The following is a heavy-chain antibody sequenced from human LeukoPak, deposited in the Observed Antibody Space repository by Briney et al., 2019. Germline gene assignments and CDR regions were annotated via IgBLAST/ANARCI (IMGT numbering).Heavy chain of an antibody. CDR3: AREVRGDYFDL. CDR2: IYAGGTT. V-gene: IGHV3-53*01. Sequence: GGSLRLSCAASGFTFDDYGMSWVRQAPGKGLEWVSVIYAGGTTFYADSVKGRFTISRDNSKNTLYLQMNSLRADDTAVYYCAREVRGDYFDLWGQGTLVTVSS. CDR1: GFTFDDYG. J-gene: IGHJ4*02. D-gene: IGHD3-16*01.